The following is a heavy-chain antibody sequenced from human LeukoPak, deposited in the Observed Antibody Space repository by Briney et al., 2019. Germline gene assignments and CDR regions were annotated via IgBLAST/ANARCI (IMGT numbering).Heavy chain of an antibody. CDR3: ARDGDSSGWYNYYYYMDV. Sequence: ASVKVSCKTSGYTFTSYGISWVRQAPGQGLEWMGWISAYNGNRKYAQKVQGRVTMTTDTSTSTAYMELRSLGSDDTAVYYCARDGDSSGWYNYYYYMDVWGKGTTVTVSS. CDR1: GYTFTSYG. CDR2: ISAYNGNR. V-gene: IGHV1-18*01. D-gene: IGHD6-19*01. J-gene: IGHJ6*03.